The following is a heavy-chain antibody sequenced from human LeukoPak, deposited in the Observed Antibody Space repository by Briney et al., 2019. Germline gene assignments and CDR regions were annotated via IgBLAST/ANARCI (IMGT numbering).Heavy chain of an antibody. V-gene: IGHV4-39*01. CDR2: IYYSGST. CDR3: ARHTYCGGDCYYAYAFDI. CDR1: GGSISSSSYY. Sequence: PSETLSLTCTVSGGSISSSSYYWGWIRQPPGKGLEWIGSIYYSGSTYYNPSLKSRVTISVGTSKNQFSLKLSSVTAADTAVYYCARHTYCGGDCYYAYAFDIWGQGTMVTVSS. D-gene: IGHD2-21*02. J-gene: IGHJ3*02.